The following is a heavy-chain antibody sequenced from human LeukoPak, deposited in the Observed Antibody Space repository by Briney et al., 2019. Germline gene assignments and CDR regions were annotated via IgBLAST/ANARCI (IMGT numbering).Heavy chain of an antibody. J-gene: IGHJ5*02. CDR1: GGSFSGYY. Sequence: SETLSLTCAVYGGSFSGYYWSWIRQPPGKGLEWIGEINHSGSTNDNPSLKSRVTISVDTSKNQFSLKLSSVTAADTAVYYCARGRWFGAWGQGTLVTVSS. V-gene: IGHV4-34*01. CDR3: ARGRWFGA. CDR2: INHSGST.